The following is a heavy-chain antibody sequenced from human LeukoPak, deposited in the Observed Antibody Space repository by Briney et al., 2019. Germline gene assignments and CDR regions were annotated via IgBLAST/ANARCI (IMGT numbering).Heavy chain of an antibody. CDR3: ARATGYSSGWYWVY. V-gene: IGHV4-34*01. CDR1: GGSFSGYY. CDR2: INHSGST. D-gene: IGHD6-19*01. Sequence: SETLSLTCAVYGGSFSGYYWSWIRQPPGKGLEWIGEINHSGSTNYNPSLKSRVTISVDTSKNQFSLKLSSVTAADTAVYYCARATGYSSGWYWVYWGQGTLVTVSS. J-gene: IGHJ4*02.